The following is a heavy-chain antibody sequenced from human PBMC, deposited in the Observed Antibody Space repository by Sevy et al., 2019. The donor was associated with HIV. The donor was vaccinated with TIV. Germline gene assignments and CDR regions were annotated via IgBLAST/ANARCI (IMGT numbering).Heavy chain of an antibody. V-gene: IGHV4-59*01. CDR3: VRGVLEWFPRANSGFDP. CDR2: VYYSGST. CDR1: GGSISTYY. J-gene: IGHJ5*02. D-gene: IGHD3-3*01. Sequence: SETLSLTCTVSGGSISTYYWTWIRQPPGKGLEYIGYVYYSGSTHYNPSLESRVTISVDTSKNQFSLKLNSVTAADTAVYYCVRGVLEWFPRANSGFDPWGQGTLVTVSS.